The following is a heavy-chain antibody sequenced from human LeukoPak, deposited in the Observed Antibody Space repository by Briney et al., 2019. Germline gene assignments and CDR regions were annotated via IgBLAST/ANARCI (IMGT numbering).Heavy chain of an antibody. J-gene: IGHJ4*02. CDR1: GGSFSGYY. Sequence: SETLSLTCGVYGGSFSGYYWSWIRQPPGRGLEWIGEISHSGSTDYIPSLKSRVTISVDTSKNQFSLNLTSVTAAGTAVYYCARGFSYGPLDSWGQGTLVTVSS. CDR3: ARGFSYGPLDS. D-gene: IGHD5-18*01. CDR2: ISHSGST. V-gene: IGHV4-34*01.